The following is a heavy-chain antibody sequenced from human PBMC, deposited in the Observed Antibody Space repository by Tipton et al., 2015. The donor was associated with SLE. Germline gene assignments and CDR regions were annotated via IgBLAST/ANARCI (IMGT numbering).Heavy chain of an antibody. CDR2: IYYSGST. D-gene: IGHD1-26*01. V-gene: IGHV4-59*08. CDR1: GGSISSYY. CDR3: ARQDSGNYYPFDY. J-gene: IGHJ4*02. Sequence: LRLSCTVSGGSISSYYWSWIRQPPGKGLEWIGYIYYSGSTNYNPSLKSRVTISVDTSKNQFSLKFTSVTAADTAVYYCARQDSGNYYPFDYWGQGTLVTVSS.